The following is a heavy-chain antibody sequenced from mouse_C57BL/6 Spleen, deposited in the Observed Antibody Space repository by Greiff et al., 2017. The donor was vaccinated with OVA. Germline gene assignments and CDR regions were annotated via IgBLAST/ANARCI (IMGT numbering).Heavy chain of an antibody. Sequence: VQLQQSGPVLVKPGASVKMSCKASGYTFTDYYMNWVKQSHGKSLEWIGVINPYNGGTSYNKKFKGKATLTVDKSSSTAYMELNSLTSEDSAVDCCASSGYSYYFDYWGQGTTLTVSS. J-gene: IGHJ2*01. CDR1: GYTFTDYY. CDR3: ASSGYSYYFDY. CDR2: INPYNGGT. D-gene: IGHD1-3*01. V-gene: IGHV1-19*01.